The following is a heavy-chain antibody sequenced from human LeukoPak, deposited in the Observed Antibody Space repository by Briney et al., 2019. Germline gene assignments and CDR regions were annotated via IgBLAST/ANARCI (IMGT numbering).Heavy chain of an antibody. J-gene: IGHJ4*02. CDR2: ISGSGGST. CDR1: GFTFSSYA. V-gene: IGHV3-23*01. Sequence: PGGSLRLSCAASGFTFSSYAMSWVRQAPGKGLEWVSAISGSGGSTYYADSVKGRFTISRDNSKNTLYLQMNSLRAEDTAVYYCAKDHDIAAAGTIDYFDYWGQGTLVTVSS. CDR3: AKDHDIAAAGTIDYFDY. D-gene: IGHD6-13*01.